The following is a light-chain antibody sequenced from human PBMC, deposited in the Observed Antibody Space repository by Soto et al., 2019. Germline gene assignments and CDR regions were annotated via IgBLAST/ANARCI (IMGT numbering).Light chain of an antibody. Sequence: DIQMTQSPSSLSASVGDRVTITCRASQNINTHLNWYQQKPGKAPKLLIYTASNLQSGVPSRFSGSGSGTDFTLSVSSLQPDDSATYYCQQTYDTPRTFGQGTKVDIK. J-gene: IGKJ1*01. CDR3: QQTYDTPRT. V-gene: IGKV1-39*01. CDR2: TAS. CDR1: QNINTH.